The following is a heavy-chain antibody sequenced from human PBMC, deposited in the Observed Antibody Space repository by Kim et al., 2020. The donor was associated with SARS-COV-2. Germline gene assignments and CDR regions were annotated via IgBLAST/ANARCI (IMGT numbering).Heavy chain of an antibody. D-gene: IGHD3-10*01. CDR2: ISYDGSNK. CDR3: ARDLGGYYGSGSNY. V-gene: IGHV3-30*04. Sequence: GGSLRLSCAASGFTFSSYAMHWVRQAPGKGLEWVAVISYDGSNKYYADSVKGRFTISRDNSKNTLYLQMNSLRAEDTAVYYCARDLGGYYGSGSNYWGQGTLVTVSS. J-gene: IGHJ4*02. CDR1: GFTFSSYA.